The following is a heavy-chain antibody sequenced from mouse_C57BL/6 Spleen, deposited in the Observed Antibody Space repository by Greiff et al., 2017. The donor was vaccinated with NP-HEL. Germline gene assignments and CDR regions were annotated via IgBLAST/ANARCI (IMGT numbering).Heavy chain of an antibody. CDR3: ARRGDSYYYAMDY. CDR2: INPNNGGT. J-gene: IGHJ4*01. CDR1: GYTFTDYN. V-gene: IGHV1-18*01. Sequence: EVHLVESGPELVKPGASVKIPCKAPGYTFTDYNMDWVKQSHGKSLEWIGDINPNNGGTIYNQKFKGKATLTVDKSSSTAYMELRSLTSEDTAVYYCARRGDSYYYAMDYWGQGTSVTVSS. D-gene: IGHD1-2*01.